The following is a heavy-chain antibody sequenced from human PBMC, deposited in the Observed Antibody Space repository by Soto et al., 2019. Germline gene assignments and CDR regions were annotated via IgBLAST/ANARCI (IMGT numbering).Heavy chain of an antibody. CDR1: GGSISSGDYY. D-gene: IGHD3-22*01. CDR2: IYYSGST. CDR3: ARATLITPDGYKYFDY. Sequence: PSETLSLTCTVSGGSISSGDYYWSWIRQPPGKGLEWIGYIYYSGSTYYNPSLKSRVTISVDTSKNQFSLKLSSVTAADTAVYYCARATLITPDGYKYFDYWGQGTLVTVSS. V-gene: IGHV4-30-4*01. J-gene: IGHJ4*02.